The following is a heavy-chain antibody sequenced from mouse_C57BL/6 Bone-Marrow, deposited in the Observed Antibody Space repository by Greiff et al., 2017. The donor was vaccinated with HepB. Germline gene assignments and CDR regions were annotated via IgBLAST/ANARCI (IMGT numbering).Heavy chain of an antibody. CDR3: ARGYDYDAMDY. Sequence: EVKLVESGGGLVQSGRSLRLSCATSRFTFSDFYMEWVRQAPGKGLEWIAASRNKANDYTTEYSASVKGRFIVSRDTSQSILYLQMNALRAEDTAIYYCARGYDYDAMDYWGQGTSVTVSS. J-gene: IGHJ4*01. V-gene: IGHV7-1*01. CDR2: SRNKANDYTT. CDR1: RFTFSDFY.